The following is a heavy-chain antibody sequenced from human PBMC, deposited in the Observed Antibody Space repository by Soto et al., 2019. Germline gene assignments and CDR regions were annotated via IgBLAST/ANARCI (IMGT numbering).Heavy chain of an antibody. CDR1: GFTFSNAW. Sequence: GGSLRLSCAASGFTFSNAWMNWVRQAPGKGLEWVGRIKSKTDGGTTDYAAPVKGRLTISRDDSKNTLYLQMNSLKTEDTAVYYCTTDYGDNYYYYYGMDVWGQGTTVTVSS. J-gene: IGHJ6*02. CDR2: IKSKTDGGTT. V-gene: IGHV3-15*07. D-gene: IGHD4-17*01. CDR3: TTDYGDNYYYYYGMDV.